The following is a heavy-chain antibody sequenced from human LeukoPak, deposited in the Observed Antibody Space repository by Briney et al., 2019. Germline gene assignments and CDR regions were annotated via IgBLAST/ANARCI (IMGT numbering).Heavy chain of an antibody. Sequence: SETLSLTCTVSGDSIRGFYWSWVRQPAGQGLEYIGHMYISASTTYNPSLKSRVTMSVDLAKNEVSLKLTSVTAADTAIYFCASLDGETFAHWGRGTLVLVSS. D-gene: IGHD3-3*01. CDR2: MYISAST. CDR1: GDSIRGFY. V-gene: IGHV4-4*07. J-gene: IGHJ4*02. CDR3: ASLDGETFAH.